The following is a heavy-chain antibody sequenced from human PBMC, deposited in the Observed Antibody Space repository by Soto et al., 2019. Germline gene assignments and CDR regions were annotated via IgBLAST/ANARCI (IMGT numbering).Heavy chain of an antibody. D-gene: IGHD3-22*01. V-gene: IGHV3-23*01. Sequence: VGSLRLSCAASGFTFSSYAMSWVRQAPGKGLEWVSAISGSGGSTYYADSVKGRFTISRDNSKNTLYLQMNSLRAEDTAVYYCAKGLREYYYDSSGYYDYWGQGTLVTVSS. CDR3: AKGLREYYYDSSGYYDY. J-gene: IGHJ4*02. CDR1: GFTFSSYA. CDR2: ISGSGGST.